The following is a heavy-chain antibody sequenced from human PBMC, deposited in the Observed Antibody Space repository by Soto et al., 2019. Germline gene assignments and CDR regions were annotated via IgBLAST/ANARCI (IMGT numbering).Heavy chain of an antibody. D-gene: IGHD3-16*02. Sequence: QVQLVQSGAEVKKPGASVKVSCKASGYTFISFGISWVRQAPGQGLEWMGWISAYNGNTNYAQKLQGRVTMTTDTSTSTAYMELRSLRSDDTAVYYCARDLDDYVWGSYPSPDAFDIWGQGKMVTVSS. CDR3: ARDLDDYVWGSYPSPDAFDI. CDR2: ISAYNGNT. J-gene: IGHJ3*02. CDR1: GYTFISFG. V-gene: IGHV1-18*01.